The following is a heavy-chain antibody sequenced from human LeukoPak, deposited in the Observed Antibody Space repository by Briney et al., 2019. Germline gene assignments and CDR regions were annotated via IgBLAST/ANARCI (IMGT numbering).Heavy chain of an antibody. Sequence: GGSLRLSCAASGFTFSSYGIHWVRQAPGKGLEWVAFIRYDGSNKYYADSVKGRFTISRDNSKNTLYLQMNSLRAEDTAVYYCAMFGEATYYYYGMDVWGQGTTVTVSS. CDR3: AMFGEATYYYYGMDV. CDR2: IRYDGSNK. V-gene: IGHV3-30*02. CDR1: GFTFSSYG. D-gene: IGHD3-10*02. J-gene: IGHJ6*02.